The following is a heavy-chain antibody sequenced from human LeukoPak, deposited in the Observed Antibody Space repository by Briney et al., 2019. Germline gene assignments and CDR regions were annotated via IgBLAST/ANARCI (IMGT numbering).Heavy chain of an antibody. V-gene: IGHV3-20*04. CDR2: IIWDGGST. D-gene: IGHD1-26*01. J-gene: IGHJ3*02. Sequence: GGSLRLSCAASGFTFDISVMSWVRQAPGKGLEWVSRIIWDGGSTGYADSVKGRFTISRDNAKNSLYLQMNSLRAEDTALYYCAEGSYYDLDAFDIWGQGTMVTASS. CDR3: AEGSYYDLDAFDI. CDR1: GFTFDISV.